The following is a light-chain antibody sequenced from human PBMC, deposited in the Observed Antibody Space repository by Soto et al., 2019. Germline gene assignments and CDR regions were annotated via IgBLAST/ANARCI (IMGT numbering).Light chain of an antibody. V-gene: IGKV3-11*01. CDR1: QSVSSY. CDR3: QQRSNWPPIT. CDR2: DAS. Sequence: EIVLTQSPATLSLSPGERATLSCRASQSVSSYLAWYQQKPGQAPRPLIYDASNRATGIPARFSGSGSGTDGTLTISSLAPEDFAVYSCQQRSNWPPITFGQGTRLEIK. J-gene: IGKJ5*01.